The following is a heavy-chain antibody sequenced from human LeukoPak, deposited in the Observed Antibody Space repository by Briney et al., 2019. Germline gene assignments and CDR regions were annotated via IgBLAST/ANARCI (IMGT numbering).Heavy chain of an antibody. CDR2: INPSGSST. J-gene: IGHJ5*02. CDR1: GYTFTRHY. CDR3: ARDRGGNTYWFDP. V-gene: IGHV1-46*01. Sequence: ASVKLSCKASGYTFTRHYIHWVRQPPAQGLEWMGIINPSGSSTNYAQMFHGRVTLTRDSSTSTVYMELSSLRSEDTAVYYCARDRGGNTYWFDPWGQGTLVTVSS. D-gene: IGHD4-23*01.